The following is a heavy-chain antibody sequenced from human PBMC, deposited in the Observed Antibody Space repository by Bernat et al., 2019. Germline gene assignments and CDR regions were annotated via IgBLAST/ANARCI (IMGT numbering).Heavy chain of an antibody. J-gene: IGHJ5*02. V-gene: IGHV4-39*01. D-gene: IGHD6-6*01. CDR1: GGSISSTSYS. CDR3: AQYSRSSGWFDP. CDR2: IYYSGST. Sequence: QLQLQESGPGLVKPSETLSLTCTVSGGSISSTSYSWGWSRQPPGKGLEGIGIIYYSGSTYYNPSLKSRVTISVDTSNNQFSLTLSSVTAADTAVYYCAQYSRSSGWFDPWGQGTLVTVSS.